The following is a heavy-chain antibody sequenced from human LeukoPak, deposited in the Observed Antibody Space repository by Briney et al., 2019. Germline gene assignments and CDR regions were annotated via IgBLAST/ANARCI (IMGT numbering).Heavy chain of an antibody. J-gene: IGHJ4*02. CDR3: ARADSYGSILDY. CDR2: IDQYGRAK. Sequence: GGSLRLSCAASGFTFSNYWMSWVRQAPGKGLEWVASIDQYGRAKYHVDSVRGRFTFSRDNTKNSLHLQMNSLRAEDTAVYYCARADSYGSILDYWGQGTRVIDSS. D-gene: IGHD5-18*01. CDR1: GFTFSNYW. V-gene: IGHV3-7*04.